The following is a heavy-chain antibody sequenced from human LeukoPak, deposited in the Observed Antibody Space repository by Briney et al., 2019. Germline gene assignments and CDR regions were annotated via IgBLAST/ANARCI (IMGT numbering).Heavy chain of an antibody. D-gene: IGHD3-16*02. CDR1: GFTFSSYA. J-gene: IGHJ4*02. Sequence: GSLRLSCAASGFTFSSYAMSWVRQAPGKGLEWVSAISGSGGSTYYADSVKGRFTISRDNSKNTLYLQMNSLRVEDTAVYYCAKDSDPLGELSSLFDYWGQGTLVTVSS. CDR2: ISGSGGST. CDR3: AKDSDPLGELSSLFDY. V-gene: IGHV3-23*01.